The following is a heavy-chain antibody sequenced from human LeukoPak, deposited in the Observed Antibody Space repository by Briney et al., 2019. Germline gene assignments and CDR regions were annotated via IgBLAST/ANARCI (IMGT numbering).Heavy chain of an antibody. CDR1: GGSISSSSYY. D-gene: IGHD3-3*01. J-gene: IGHJ3*02. Sequence: PSETLSLTCTVSGGSISSSSYYWGWIRQPPGKGLEWIGSIYYSGSTYYNPSLKSRVTISVDTSKNQFSLKLSSVTAADTAVYYCAREPSDDFWSGYSNGDAFDIWGQGTMVTVSS. CDR2: IYYSGST. CDR3: AREPSDDFWSGYSNGDAFDI. V-gene: IGHV4-39*07.